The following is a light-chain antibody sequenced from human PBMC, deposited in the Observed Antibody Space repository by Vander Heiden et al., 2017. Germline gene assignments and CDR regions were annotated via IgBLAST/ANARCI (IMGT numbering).Light chain of an antibody. Sequence: ELVMPQSPATLSVSPGERATLPCRASQSIHVKLAWYQQRPGQAPRLLISAASTLAPGIPARFSGSGSGTEFTLTISSLQSEDFALYFCHQYDDWPQTFGQGTKVDIK. CDR3: HQYDDWPQT. CDR2: AAS. J-gene: IGKJ1*01. CDR1: QSIHVK. V-gene: IGKV3-15*01.